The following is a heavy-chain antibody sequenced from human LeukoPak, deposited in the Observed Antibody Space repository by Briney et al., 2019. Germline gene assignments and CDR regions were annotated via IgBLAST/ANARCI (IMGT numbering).Heavy chain of an antibody. D-gene: IGHD2-15*01. Sequence: GGSLRLSCAASGFTFSSYWMHWVRQAPGKGLVWVANIKQDGSEKYYVDSVKGRFTIYRDNAKNSLYLQMNSLRAEDTAVYYCARLVVGYCSGGSCYAFDSWGQGTLVTVSS. V-gene: IGHV3-7*01. CDR2: IKQDGSEK. CDR1: GFTFSSYW. CDR3: ARLVVGYCSGGSCYAFDS. J-gene: IGHJ4*02.